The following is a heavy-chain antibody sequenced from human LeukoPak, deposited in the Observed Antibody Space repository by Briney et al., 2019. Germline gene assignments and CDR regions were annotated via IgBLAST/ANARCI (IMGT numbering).Heavy chain of an antibody. CDR3: ARERYGSGSEAFDI. Sequence: PSETLSLTCTVSGGSISSYYWSWIRQPPGKGLEWIGYIYYSGSTNYNPSPKSRVTISVDTSKNQFSLKLSSVTAADTAVYYCARERYGSGSEAFDIWGQGTMVTVSS. CDR1: GGSISSYY. D-gene: IGHD3-10*01. CDR2: IYYSGST. V-gene: IGHV4-59*01. J-gene: IGHJ3*02.